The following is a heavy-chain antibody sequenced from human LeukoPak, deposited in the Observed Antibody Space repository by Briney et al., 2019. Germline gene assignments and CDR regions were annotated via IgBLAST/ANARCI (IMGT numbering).Heavy chain of an antibody. CDR3: ARDFGRGAFDY. Sequence: GGSLRLSCAVSGFTFSSYVMNWVRQAPGKGLEWVAAISGTGGRTYYADSVKGRFTISRDNSRETVFLQMNSLRAEDTAVYYCARDFGRGAFDYWGQGTLVTVSS. CDR2: ISGTGGRT. J-gene: IGHJ4*02. CDR1: GFTFSSYV. D-gene: IGHD3-3*01. V-gene: IGHV3-23*01.